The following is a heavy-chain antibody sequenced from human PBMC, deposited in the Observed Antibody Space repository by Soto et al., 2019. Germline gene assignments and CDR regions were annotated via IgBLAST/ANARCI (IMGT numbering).Heavy chain of an antibody. J-gene: IGHJ4*02. V-gene: IGHV3-23*01. CDR2: IGGTT. CDR3: AKRAISGSGTPSYFDY. Sequence: PGGSLRLSCATSGFTISNYAMVWVRQAPGKGLEWVSIIGGTTYYADSVKGRFTISRDNSKNTLYLQMSGLGAEDTAVYYCAKRAISGSGTPSYFDYWGPGTLVTVSS. CDR1: GFTISNYA. D-gene: IGHD3-10*01.